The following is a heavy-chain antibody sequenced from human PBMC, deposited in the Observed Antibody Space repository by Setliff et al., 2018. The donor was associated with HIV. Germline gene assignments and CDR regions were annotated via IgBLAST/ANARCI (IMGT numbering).Heavy chain of an antibody. CDR1: GGSFSDTF. V-gene: IGHV4-34*09. CDR3: ARGGATLLNFDY. D-gene: IGHD1-26*01. Sequence: KPSETLSLTCAVYGGSFSDTFWTWIRQPPGKGLEWIGDIVHTGTTNYNPSLKSRVSISVDTAKNQFSLKLTSVTAADTAVYYCARGGATLLNFDYWGQGTLVTVSS. CDR2: IVHTGTT. J-gene: IGHJ4*02.